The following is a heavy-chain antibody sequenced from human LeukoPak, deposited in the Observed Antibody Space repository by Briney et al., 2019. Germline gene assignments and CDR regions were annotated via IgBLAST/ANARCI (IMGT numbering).Heavy chain of an antibody. V-gene: IGHV1-2*02. CDR3: ARRRQQLVDGSYYYYMDV. CDR1: GYTFTGYY. D-gene: IGHD6-13*01. Sequence: GASVKVSCKASGYTFTGYYMHWVRQAPGQGLEWMGWINPNSGGTNYAQKFQGRVTMTRDTSISTAYMELSRLRSDDTAVYYCARRRQQLVDGSYYYYMDVWGKGTTVTVSS. CDR2: INPNSGGT. J-gene: IGHJ6*03.